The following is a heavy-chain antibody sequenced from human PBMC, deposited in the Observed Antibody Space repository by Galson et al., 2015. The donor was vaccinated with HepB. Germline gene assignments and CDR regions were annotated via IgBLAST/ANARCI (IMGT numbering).Heavy chain of an antibody. CDR2: IHVNSGGT. CDR3: AKFARPTT. J-gene: IGHJ5*02. Sequence: SVKVSCKASGSPLSDLYIHWVRQAPGQGLEWVGWIHVNSGGTNYAQSFRGWVTITGDTSIKTAYMELSSLTSDDTAMYYCAKFARPTTWGQGTLVTVSS. D-gene: IGHD2-21*01. V-gene: IGHV1-2*04. CDR1: GSPLSDLY.